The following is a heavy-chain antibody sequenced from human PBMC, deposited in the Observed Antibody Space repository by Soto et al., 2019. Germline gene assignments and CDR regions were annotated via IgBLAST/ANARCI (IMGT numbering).Heavy chain of an antibody. CDR2: FNPSDGST. V-gene: IGHV1-46*01. D-gene: IGHD1-1*01. J-gene: IGHJ4*02. CDR1: GYTFTPHH. CDR3: ARRPKKGTALDY. Sequence: ASVKVSCKASGYTFTPHHMHWVRQAPGQGPEWMGIFNPSDGSTNYAQKFQGRVTMTRDTSTSTVYMELSSLRSEDTAVYYCARRPKKGTALDYWGQGTLVTVSS.